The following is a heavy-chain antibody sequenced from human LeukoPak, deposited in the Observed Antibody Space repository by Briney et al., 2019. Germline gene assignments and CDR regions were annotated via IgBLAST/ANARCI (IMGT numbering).Heavy chain of an antibody. Sequence: GGSLRLSCAASGFPFDTYWMSWVRQAPGKGLEWVANIKHDESEEPYVDSVKGRFTISRDNAQKSLYLQMKSLRAEDTAVCYCARISVHYGDLFDCWGQGTLVTVSS. J-gene: IGHJ4*02. V-gene: IGHV3-7*05. CDR3: ARISVHYGDLFDC. CDR2: IKHDESEE. CDR1: GFPFDTYW. D-gene: IGHD4-17*01.